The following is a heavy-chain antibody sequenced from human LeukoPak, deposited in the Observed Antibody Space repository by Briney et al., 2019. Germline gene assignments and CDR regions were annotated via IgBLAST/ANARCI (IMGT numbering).Heavy chain of an antibody. V-gene: IGHV4-61*01. CDR3: ARDQGRITIFGVGAGAFDI. Sequence: SETLSLTCTVSGGSISSSSYYWGWIRQPPGKGLEWIGYIYYSGSTNYNPSLKSRVTISVDTSKNQFSLKLSSVTAADTAVYYCARDQGRITIFGVGAGAFDIWGQGTMVTVSS. D-gene: IGHD3-3*01. CDR1: GGSISSSSYY. CDR2: IYYSGST. J-gene: IGHJ3*02.